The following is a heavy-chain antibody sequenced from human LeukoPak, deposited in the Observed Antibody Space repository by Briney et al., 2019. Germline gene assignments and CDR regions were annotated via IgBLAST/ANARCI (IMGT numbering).Heavy chain of an antibody. D-gene: IGHD2-15*01. CDR1: GFTFSSYS. V-gene: IGHV3-21*01. CDR2: ISSSSTYI. J-gene: IGHJ3*02. CDR3: AREVGSPAVRSAFDI. Sequence: GGSLRLSCAASGFTFSSYSMNWVRQAPGKGLEWVSSISSSSTYIYYADSVKGRFTVSRDNAKNSLYLQMNSLRAEDTAVYYCAREVGSPAVRSAFDIWGQGTMVTVS.